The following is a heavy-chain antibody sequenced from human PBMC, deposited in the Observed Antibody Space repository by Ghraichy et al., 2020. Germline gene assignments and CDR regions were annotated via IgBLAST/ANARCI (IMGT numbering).Heavy chain of an antibody. D-gene: IGHD5-12*01. J-gene: IGHJ4*02. V-gene: IGHV4-34*01. CDR3: ATGEGVATISGREFDY. CDR2: INHSGSA. CDR1: GGSFSGYY. Sequence: SETLSLTCAVYGGSFSGYYWRWIRQPPGKGLEWIGEINHSGSANYNPSLKSRVTISVDTSKNQFSLKLTSVTAADTAVYYCATGEGVATISGREFDYWGQGTLVTVSS.